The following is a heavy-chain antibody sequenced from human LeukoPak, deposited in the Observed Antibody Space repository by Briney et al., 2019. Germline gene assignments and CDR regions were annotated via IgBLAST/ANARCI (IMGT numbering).Heavy chain of an antibody. CDR2: IIPIFGTA. V-gene: IGHV1-69*06. CDR1: GGSFSTYA. J-gene: IGHJ6*03. CDR3: AREERYMDV. Sequence: GASVKVSCKASGGSFSTYAISWVRQAPGQGLEWMGGIIPIFGTANYAQKFQGRVTITAGKSTSTAYMELRSLRSDDTAVYYCAREERYMDVWGKGTTVTISS. D-gene: IGHD5-24*01.